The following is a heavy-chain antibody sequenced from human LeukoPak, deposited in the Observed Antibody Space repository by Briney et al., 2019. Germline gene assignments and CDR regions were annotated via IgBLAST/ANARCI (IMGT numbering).Heavy chain of an antibody. V-gene: IGHV4-61*02. CDR1: GGSISSGSYY. CDR2: IYTSGRT. D-gene: IGHD3-22*01. J-gene: IGHJ4*02. Sequence: SQTLSLTCTVSGGSISSGSYYWSWIRQSAGKGLEWIGRIYTSGRTTYNPSLKSRVTISVDMPKNQFSLKLSSVTAADTAVYYCARDDRHYFDYWGQGTLVTVSS. CDR3: ARDDRHYFDY.